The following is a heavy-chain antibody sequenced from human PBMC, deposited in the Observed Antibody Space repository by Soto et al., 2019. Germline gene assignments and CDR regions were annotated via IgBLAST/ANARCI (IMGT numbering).Heavy chain of an antibody. CDR1: GFSFSSYA. V-gene: IGHV3-23*01. J-gene: IGHJ5*02. CDR2: ISGSGGTT. CDR3: ATLTILDP. D-gene: IGHD3-3*01. Sequence: GGSLRLSCAASGFSFSSYAMNWVRQAPGKGLEWVSVISGSGGTTYYADSVKGRFTISRDNSKNTLYLQMNSLRAEDTAVYYCATLTILDPWGQGTLVTVPS.